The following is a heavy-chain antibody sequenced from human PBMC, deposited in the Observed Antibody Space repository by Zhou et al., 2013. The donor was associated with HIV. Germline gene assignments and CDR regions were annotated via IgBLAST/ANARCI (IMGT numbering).Heavy chain of an antibody. CDR2: ISPYTSNA. Sequence: QVQLVQSGAEVKKPGASVEVSCKASGYTFTDYGITWVRQAPGQGLEWMGWISPYTSNANYAQKFQGRVTMTTDTSTNTVYLELRSLRSDDTAVYFCARVPRSGAYYYYYMDVWGQGTTVTVSS. D-gene: IGHD2-21*01. CDR3: ARVPRSGAYYYYYMDV. V-gene: IGHV1-18*01. CDR1: GYTFTDYG. J-gene: IGHJ6*03.